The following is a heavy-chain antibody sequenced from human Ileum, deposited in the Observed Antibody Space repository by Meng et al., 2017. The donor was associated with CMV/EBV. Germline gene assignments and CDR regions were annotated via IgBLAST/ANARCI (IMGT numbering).Heavy chain of an antibody. CDR2: IKSKTDGGTT. CDR1: GFTFSNAW. D-gene: IGHD3-22*01. J-gene: IGHJ4*02. V-gene: IGHV3-15*01. CDR3: TTDHYYVRSGYSPLDY. Sequence: GGSLRLSCAASGFTFSNAWINWVRQAPGKGLEWVGRIKSKTDGGTTDYAVPVKGRFTISRDDSKTTVYLQMNSLKSEDTAVYYCTTDHYYVRSGYSPLDYWGQGKLVHGAS.